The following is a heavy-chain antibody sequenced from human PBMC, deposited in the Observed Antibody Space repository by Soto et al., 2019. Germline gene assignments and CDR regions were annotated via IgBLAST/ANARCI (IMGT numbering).Heavy chain of an antibody. CDR1: GGSISSYY. D-gene: IGHD3-10*01. J-gene: IGHJ4*02. V-gene: IGHV4-59*08. CDR3: ARRRSGPTFFDF. Sequence: QVQLQESGPGLVKPSETLSLTCTVSGGSISSYYWSWIRQPPGKGLEWIGFIYHSGSTTYSPSLKSRVTISIDTSKNQFYLKLTSLTAADTAVYYCARRRSGPTFFDFWGQGTLLTVYS. CDR2: IYHSGST.